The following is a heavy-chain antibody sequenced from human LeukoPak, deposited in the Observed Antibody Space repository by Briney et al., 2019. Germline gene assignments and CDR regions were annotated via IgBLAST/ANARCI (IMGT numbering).Heavy chain of an antibody. J-gene: IGHJ4*02. CDR3: ASSGWSKPYYFDY. CDR2: ISAYNGNT. Sequence: ASVKVSCKASGYTFTSYGFNWVRQAPGQGLEWMGWISAYNGNTYYIQRLQGRVTMTTDPSMSTAYMELRSLRSDDTAVYFCASSGWSKPYYFDYWGQGTPVTVSS. V-gene: IGHV1-18*01. CDR1: GYTFTSYG. D-gene: IGHD6-19*01.